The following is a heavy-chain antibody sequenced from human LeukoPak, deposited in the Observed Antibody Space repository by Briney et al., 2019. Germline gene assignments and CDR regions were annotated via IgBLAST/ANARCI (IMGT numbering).Heavy chain of an antibody. CDR1: GFTFISYW. Sequence: PGGSLRLSCAASGFTFISYWMHWVRQAPGGGLVLVSRINSDGSITSYADSLKGRFTISRDNAKNTLYLQRNSLRAEDTAVYYCARDLTGTVFDYWGQGTLVTVSS. CDR3: ARDLTGTVFDY. CDR2: INSDGSIT. V-gene: IGHV3-74*01. D-gene: IGHD7-27*01. J-gene: IGHJ4*02.